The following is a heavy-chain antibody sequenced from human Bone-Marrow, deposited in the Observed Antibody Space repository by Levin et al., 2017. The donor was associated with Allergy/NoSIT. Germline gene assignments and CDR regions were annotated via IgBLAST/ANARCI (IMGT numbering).Heavy chain of an antibody. J-gene: IGHJ4*02. CDR1: GDSVNSDSYY. D-gene: IGHD5-24*01. Sequence: SETLSLTCTVSGDSVNSDSYYLNWIRQPPGKGLEWLVSIYSSGSTDYNPSLKSRATITVDTSKNQFSLKLISVTTADSAVYFCARGRDAYKVGHWGQGTLVTVSS. CDR3: ARGRDAYKVGH. V-gene: IGHV4-61*01. CDR2: IYSSGST.